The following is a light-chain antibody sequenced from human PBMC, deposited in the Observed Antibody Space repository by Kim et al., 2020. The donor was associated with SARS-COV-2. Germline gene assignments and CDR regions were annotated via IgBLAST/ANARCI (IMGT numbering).Light chain of an antibody. CDR2: DAS. Sequence: EIVLTQSPGTLSLSPGERATLSCRASQSVSSYLAWCQQKLGQAPRLLIYDASNRATGIPARFSGSGSGTDFTLAISSLEPEDFAIYYCQQRSYWPWTFVQGTKVDIK. V-gene: IGKV3-11*01. CDR3: QQRSYWPWT. J-gene: IGKJ1*01. CDR1: QSVSSY.